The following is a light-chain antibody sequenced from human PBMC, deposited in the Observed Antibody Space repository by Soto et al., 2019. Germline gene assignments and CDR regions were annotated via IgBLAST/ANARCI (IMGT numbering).Light chain of an antibody. Sequence: DIQLTQSPSLLSASVGHRVSITRRASQGISSYIAWYQQKPGKAPNLLIYAASTLQSGVPSRVSGSGSGTEFTLTSASLQPDDFATYYCHQYETFSGTFGPGTKV. V-gene: IGKV1-9*01. CDR1: QGISSY. CDR2: AAS. J-gene: IGKJ1*01. CDR3: HQYETFSGT.